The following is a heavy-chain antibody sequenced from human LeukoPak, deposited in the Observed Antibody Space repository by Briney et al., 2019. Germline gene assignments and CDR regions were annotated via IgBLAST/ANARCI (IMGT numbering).Heavy chain of an antibody. D-gene: IGHD6-6*01. CDR2: IYYNGST. V-gene: IGHV4-59*07. J-gene: IGHJ6*03. Sequence: WDTQSLICTVAGGSISRYYCRWIRQPPGKGLEWIGYIYYNGSTNYNPSLKSRVTISVDTSKNQFSLKLSSVTAADTAVYYCARTRWSSSSSLYYYYYMDVWGKGTTVTVSS. CDR3: ARTRWSSSSSLYYYYYMDV. CDR1: GGSISRYY.